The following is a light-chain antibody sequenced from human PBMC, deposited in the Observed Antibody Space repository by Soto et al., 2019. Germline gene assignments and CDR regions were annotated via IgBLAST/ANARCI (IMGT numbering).Light chain of an antibody. Sequence: EIVLTQSPGTLSLSPGERATLSCRASESVRSNYFAWYQHKPGQGPRLLIYAASSRATGIPDRFSGSGSGTDFTLTISRLEPEDSALYYCQKYGSAFTFGPGTKVEI. CDR2: AAS. J-gene: IGKJ3*01. CDR1: ESVRSNY. V-gene: IGKV3-20*01. CDR3: QKYGSAFT.